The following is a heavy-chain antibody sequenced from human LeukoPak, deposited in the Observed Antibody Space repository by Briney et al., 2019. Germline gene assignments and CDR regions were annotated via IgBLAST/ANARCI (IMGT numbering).Heavy chain of an antibody. D-gene: IGHD2-2*01. CDR3: AREAVYCSSTSCYQHWFDP. CDR1: GFTFSSYA. V-gene: IGHV3-30*01. CDR2: ISYDGSNK. J-gene: IGHJ5*02. Sequence: GGSLRLSCAASGFTFSSYAMHWVRQAPGKGLEWVAVISYDGSNKYYADSMKGRFTISRDNSKNTLYLQMNSLRAEDTAVYYCAREAVYCSSTSCYQHWFDPWGQGTLVTVSS.